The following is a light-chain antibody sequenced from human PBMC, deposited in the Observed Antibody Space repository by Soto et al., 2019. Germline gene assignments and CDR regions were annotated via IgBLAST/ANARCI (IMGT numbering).Light chain of an antibody. V-gene: IGLV2-14*01. Sequence: QSALTRPASVSGSPGQSITISCTGTSSDVGGYNYVSWYQQHPGKAPKLMIYGVTRRPSGVSNRFSGSKSGNTASLTISGLQAEDEADYYCSSYTSSTTLSVVFGGGTKLTVL. J-gene: IGLJ2*01. CDR1: SSDVGGYNY. CDR2: GVT. CDR3: SSYTSSTTLSVV.